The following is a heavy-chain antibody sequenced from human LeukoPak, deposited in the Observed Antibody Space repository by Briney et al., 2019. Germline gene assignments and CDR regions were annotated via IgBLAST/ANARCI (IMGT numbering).Heavy chain of an antibody. Sequence: SETLSLTCTVSGDSISTASYYWDWIRQPPGQGLEWIGSVYYTGRTYYNPSLKSRVTISVDTSKNQFSLKLSSVTAADTAVYYCARGRDYVWGSYRATFDYWGQGTLVTVSS. D-gene: IGHD3-16*02. CDR1: GDSISTASYY. CDR3: ARGRDYVWGSYRATFDY. CDR2: VYYTGRT. V-gene: IGHV4-39*01. J-gene: IGHJ4*02.